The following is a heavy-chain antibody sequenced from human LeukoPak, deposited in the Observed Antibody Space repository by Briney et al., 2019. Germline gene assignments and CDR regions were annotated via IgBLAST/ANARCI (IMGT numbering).Heavy chain of an antibody. V-gene: IGHV3-21*01. Sequence: GGSLRLSCAASGFTFSSYNINWVRQAPGKGLEWVSSISSSSTYIYYADSVKGRFTISRDNAKNSLYLQMNSLRAEDTAVYYCARGSSTVAGTGSDYWGQGTLVTVSS. CDR2: ISSSSTYI. CDR3: ARGSSTVAGTGSDY. J-gene: IGHJ4*02. D-gene: IGHD6-19*01. CDR1: GFTFSSYN.